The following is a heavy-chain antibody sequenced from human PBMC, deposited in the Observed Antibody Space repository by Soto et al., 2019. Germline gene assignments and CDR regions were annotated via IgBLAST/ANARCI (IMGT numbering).Heavy chain of an antibody. CDR2: IYYSGST. CDR1: GGSISSGGYY. D-gene: IGHD3-10*01. J-gene: IGHJ6*02. CDR3: ARELRFGEYYYGMDV. Sequence: QVQLQESGPGLVKPSQTLSLTCTVSGGSISSGGYYWSWIRQHPGKGLEWIGYIYYSGSTYYNPSLKRRVTIPVDTSKNQCSLKLSSVTAADTAVYYCARELRFGEYYYGMDVWGQGTTVTVSS. V-gene: IGHV4-31*03.